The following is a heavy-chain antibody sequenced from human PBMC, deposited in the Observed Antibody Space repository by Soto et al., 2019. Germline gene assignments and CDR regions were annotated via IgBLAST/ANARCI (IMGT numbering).Heavy chain of an antibody. D-gene: IGHD3-9*01. J-gene: IGHJ6*02. Sequence: AGGSLRLSCAASGFIFGAHAMSWVRQAPGKGLEWVSAINWSGGSTNYADSMKGRFTISRDNAKNSLYLQMNSLRDEDTAVYYCARDASPIRYFVWSLRGYYYYGMDVWGQGTTVTVSS. V-gene: IGHV3-20*04. CDR2: INWSGGST. CDR1: GFIFGAHA. CDR3: ARDASPIRYFVWSLRGYYYYGMDV.